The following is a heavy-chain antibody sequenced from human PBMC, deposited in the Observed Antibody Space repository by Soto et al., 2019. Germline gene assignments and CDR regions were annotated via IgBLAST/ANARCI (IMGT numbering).Heavy chain of an antibody. CDR1: GFTFSSYS. CDR2: ISSSSSAI. V-gene: IGHV3-48*02. J-gene: IGHJ4*02. Sequence: EVQLVESGGGLVQPGGSLRLSCAASGFTFSSYSMNWVRQAPGKGLEWVSYISSSSSAIYYADSVKGRFTISRDNAKNSLYLQMNSLRDEDTAVYYCASARLDTAMVRLFDYWGQGTLVTVSS. CDR3: ASARLDTAMVRLFDY. D-gene: IGHD5-18*01.